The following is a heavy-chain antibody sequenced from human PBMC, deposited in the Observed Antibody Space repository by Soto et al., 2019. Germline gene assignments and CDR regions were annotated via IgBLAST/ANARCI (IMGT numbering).Heavy chain of an antibody. V-gene: IGHV3-30-3*01. CDR3: ARVRAAAGDFDY. CDR2: ISYDGSNK. Sequence: QVQLVESGGGVVQPGRSLRLSCAASGFTFSSYAMQWVRQAPGKGLEWLAVISYDGSNKYYADSVKGRFTISRDNSKSTLYLQVNSLRPEDTAIYYCARVRAAAGDFDYWGQGTLVTVSS. D-gene: IGHD6-13*01. CDR1: GFTFSSYA. J-gene: IGHJ4*02.